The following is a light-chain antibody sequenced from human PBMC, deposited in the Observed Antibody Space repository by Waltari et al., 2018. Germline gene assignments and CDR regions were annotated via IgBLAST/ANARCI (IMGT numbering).Light chain of an antibody. V-gene: IGKV3-11*01. CDR2: DGS. CDR3: QHRNHWPPLFT. Sequence: VLTQSPATLSLSPGERVTLSCRASQRFSGYFAWDKQKPGQAPRLRISDGSNRATGIPPRFSGSGSGTDCTLTISSLEPEDFAVYYCQHRNHWPPLFTFGPGTKVVF. J-gene: IGKJ3*01. CDR1: QRFSGY.